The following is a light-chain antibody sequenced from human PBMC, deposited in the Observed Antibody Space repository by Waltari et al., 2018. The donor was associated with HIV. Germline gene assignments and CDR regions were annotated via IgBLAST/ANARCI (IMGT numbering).Light chain of an antibody. CDR3: QQSYSSPRT. CDR2: SAS. CDR1: QRINNL. J-gene: IGKJ1*01. Sequence: DIQMTQSPSSLSASVGDRVTITCRASQRINNLLNLYQQTPGKAPKLLIFSASTLQSGFLSRFSGSGYGTDFTLTISNLQAEDFATYYCQQSYSSPRTFGQGTKVEIK. V-gene: IGKV1-39*01.